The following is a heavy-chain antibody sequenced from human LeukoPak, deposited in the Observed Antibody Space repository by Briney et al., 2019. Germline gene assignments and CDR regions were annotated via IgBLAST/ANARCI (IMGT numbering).Heavy chain of an antibody. V-gene: IGHV3-21*01. J-gene: IGHJ4*02. CDR1: GFTFSSYS. Sequence: GGSLRLSCAASGFTFSSYSMNWVRQAPGKGLEWVSSISTSSSYIYYADSVKGRFTISRDNSKNTLYLQMNSLRAEDTAVYYCARSQYNWNENVDYWGQGTLVTVSS. CDR3: ARSQYNWNENVDY. CDR2: ISTSSSYI. D-gene: IGHD1-20*01.